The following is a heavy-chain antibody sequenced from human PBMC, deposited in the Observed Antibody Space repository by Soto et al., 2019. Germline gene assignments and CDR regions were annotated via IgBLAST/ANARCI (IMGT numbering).Heavy chain of an antibody. Sequence: GAPVKGSFKASGYTLSSYAIHWVRQAPGQRLEWMGWINAGYGNTKSSQKFQDRVTISRDTSASTAYMELTSLRSEDTAVYYCARDTGDGTFDFWGQGTLVTVSS. CDR3: ARDTGDGTFDF. V-gene: IGHV1-3*01. J-gene: IGHJ4*02. D-gene: IGHD7-27*01. CDR1: GYTLSSYA. CDR2: INAGYGNT.